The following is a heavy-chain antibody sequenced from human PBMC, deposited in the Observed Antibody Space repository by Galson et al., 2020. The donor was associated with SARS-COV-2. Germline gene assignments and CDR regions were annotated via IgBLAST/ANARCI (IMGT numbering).Heavy chain of an antibody. CDR1: GYNLSSYY. D-gene: IGHD1-26*01. V-gene: IGHV1-46*03. CDR3: ARGRVSGGY. CDR2: INPSGGSA. J-gene: IGHJ4*02. Sequence: ASVKVSCRASGYNLSSYYMHWVRQAPGQGLEWMGIINPSGGSASYSHKFQGRITMTSDTSTSTVYMELNSLTSDDTAVYYCARGRVSGGYWGQGTLVIVT.